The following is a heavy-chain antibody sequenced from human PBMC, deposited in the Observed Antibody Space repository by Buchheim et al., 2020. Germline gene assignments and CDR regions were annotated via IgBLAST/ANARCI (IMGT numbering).Heavy chain of an antibody. CDR3: VKVVGAWYYGD. V-gene: IGHV3-23*01. J-gene: IGHJ4*02. CDR2: VSASGGST. Sequence: EVQLLESGGGLLQPGGSLRLSCAASGFTFYTSAMSWVRQVPGKGLEWVSAVSASGGSTYYADSVKCRFTISRDNSKNTLYMQMSSLRAEDTAVYYCVKVVGAWYYGDWGQGTL. D-gene: IGHD4-17*01. CDR1: GFTFYTSA.